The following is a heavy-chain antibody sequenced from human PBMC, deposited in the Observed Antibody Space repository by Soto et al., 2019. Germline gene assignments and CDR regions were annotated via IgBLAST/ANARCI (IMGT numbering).Heavy chain of an antibody. D-gene: IGHD2-21*01. J-gene: IGHJ6*03. CDR2: SIPIQGRA. V-gene: IGHV1-69*02. CDR3: AKSLVFVDHAYMDV. CDR1: GGSFISYI. Sequence: QVQLVQSGAEVRKPVSSVKVSCEASGGSFISYIFTWVRQAPGQGLEWMGRSIPIQGRADYALKFQDRDTITADRSTQTVYMELRSLRPEDTALYYCAKSLVFVDHAYMDVWGKGTTVTVSS.